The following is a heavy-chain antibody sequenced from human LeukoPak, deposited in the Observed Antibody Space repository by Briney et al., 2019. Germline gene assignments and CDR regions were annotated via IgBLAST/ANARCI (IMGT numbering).Heavy chain of an antibody. V-gene: IGHV4-59*01. D-gene: IGHD5-18*01. CDR2: IYYSGST. J-gene: IGHJ3*02. CDR3: AQGSYGPNDAFDI. Sequence: PSETLSLTCTVSGGSISSYYWSWIRQPPGKGLEWIGYIYYSGSTNYNPSLKSRVTISVDTSKNQFSLKLSSVTAADTAVYYCAQGSYGPNDAFDIWGQGTMVTVSS. CDR1: GGSISSYY.